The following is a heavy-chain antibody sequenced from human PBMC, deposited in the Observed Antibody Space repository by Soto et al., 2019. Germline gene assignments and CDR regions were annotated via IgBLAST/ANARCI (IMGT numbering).Heavy chain of an antibody. CDR1: GDSVSSNSAA. D-gene: IGHD3-22*01. CDR2: TYYRSKWYN. V-gene: IGHV6-1*01. CDR3: QRTDVTMIVVAGDAFDI. J-gene: IGHJ3*02. Sequence: SQTLSLTCAISGDSVSSNSAAWNWIRQSPSRGLEWLGRTYYRSKWYNDYAVSVKSRITINPDTSKNQFSLQLNSVTPEDTAVYYCQRTDVTMIVVAGDAFDIWGQGTMVTVSS.